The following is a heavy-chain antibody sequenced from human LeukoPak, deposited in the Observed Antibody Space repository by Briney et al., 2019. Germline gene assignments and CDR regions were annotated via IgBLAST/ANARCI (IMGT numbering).Heavy chain of an antibody. V-gene: IGHV3-30*02. J-gene: IGHJ4*02. CDR3: AKDSRYFDWLFFDY. Sequence: GGSLRLSCAAPGFTFSSYGMHWVRQAPGKGLEWVAFIRYDGSNKYYADSVKGRFTISRDNSKNTLYLQMNSLRAEDTAVYYCAKDSRYFDWLFFDYWGQGTLVTVSS. CDR1: GFTFSSYG. CDR2: IRYDGSNK. D-gene: IGHD3-9*01.